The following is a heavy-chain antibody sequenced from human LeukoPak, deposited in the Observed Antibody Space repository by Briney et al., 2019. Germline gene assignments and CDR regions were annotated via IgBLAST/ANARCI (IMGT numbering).Heavy chain of an antibody. CDR2: ISSSGDYI. D-gene: IGHD3-16*02. Sequence: GGSLRLSCVASGFSFSSHPMNWVRQAPGKGLEWVSSISSSGDYIDYADSVMGRFTISRDNAKKSLYLQMNSLRVEETAVYYCARGGLITVGSVIANPFDYWGQGILVTVSS. CDR3: ARGGLITVGSVIANPFDY. J-gene: IGHJ4*02. CDR1: GFSFSSHP. V-gene: IGHV3-21*01.